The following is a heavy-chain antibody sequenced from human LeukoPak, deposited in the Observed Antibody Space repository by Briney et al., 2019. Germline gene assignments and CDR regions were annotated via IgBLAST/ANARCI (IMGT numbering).Heavy chain of an antibody. Sequence: SQTLSLTCTVSGGPISSGGYYWSWIRQHPGKGLEWIGYIYYSGSTYYNPSLKSRVTISVDTSKNQFSLKLSSVTAADTAVYYCARVGGGYDLDDAFDIWGQGTMVTVSS. D-gene: IGHD5-12*01. J-gene: IGHJ3*02. CDR3: ARVGGGYDLDDAFDI. V-gene: IGHV4-31*03. CDR2: IYYSGST. CDR1: GGPISSGGYY.